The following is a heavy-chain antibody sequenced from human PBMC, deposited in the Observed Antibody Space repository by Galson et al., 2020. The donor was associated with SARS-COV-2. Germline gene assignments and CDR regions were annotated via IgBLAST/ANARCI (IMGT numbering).Heavy chain of an antibody. CDR1: EFTFSNYA. J-gene: IGHJ5*02. Sequence: GGPLRLSGEASEFTFSNYAMHGVRQAPGKGREWVAVISFDENNKYYADSGKGRFTISRANFKNTRFLQMDSLRPEDTAMYYCARDQDSSGWCPWGQGTLVTVSS. V-gene: IGHV3-30-3*01. D-gene: IGHD6-19*01. CDR2: ISFDENNK. CDR3: ARDQDSSGWCP.